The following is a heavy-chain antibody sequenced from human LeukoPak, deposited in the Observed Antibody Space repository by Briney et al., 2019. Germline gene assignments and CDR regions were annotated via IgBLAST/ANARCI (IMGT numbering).Heavy chain of an antibody. CDR3: ASGYEATYYFDY. V-gene: IGHV4-59*01. Sequence: PSETLSLTCAVYGGSFSGYYWSWIRQPPGKGLEWIGYIYYSGSTNYNPSLKGRVTISVDTSKNQFSLKLSSVTAADTAVYYCASGYEATYYFDYWGQGTLVTVSS. CDR1: GGSFSGYY. D-gene: IGHD5-12*01. J-gene: IGHJ4*02. CDR2: IYYSGST.